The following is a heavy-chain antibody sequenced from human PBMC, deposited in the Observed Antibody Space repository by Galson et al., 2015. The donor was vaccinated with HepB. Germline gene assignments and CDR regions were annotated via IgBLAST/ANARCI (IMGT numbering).Heavy chain of an antibody. Sequence: SVKVSCKASGYTFSSYSITWVRQAPGQGLEWMGWISPYNRNTEYARNFQGRVTMTTDTSTSTAYMELRSLRSDDTAVYYCARGALVVVVDATQNNWFAPWGQGTLITVSS. D-gene: IGHD2-15*01. J-gene: IGHJ5*02. CDR3: ARGALVVVVDATQNNWFAP. V-gene: IGHV1-18*01. CDR2: ISPYNRNT. CDR1: GYTFSSYS.